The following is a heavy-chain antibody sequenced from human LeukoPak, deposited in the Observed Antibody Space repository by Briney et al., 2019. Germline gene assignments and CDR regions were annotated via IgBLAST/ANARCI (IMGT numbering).Heavy chain of an antibody. CDR2: ISGSGGST. Sequence: PGGSLRLSCAASGFTFSSYAMSWVRQAPGKGLEWVSAISGSGGSTYYADSVKGRFTISRDNSKNTLYLQMNSLRAEDTAVYYCAKVKLPIVVVITADYWGQGTLVTVSS. CDR1: GFTFSSYA. CDR3: AKVKLPIVVVITADY. V-gene: IGHV3-23*01. J-gene: IGHJ4*02. D-gene: IGHD3-22*01.